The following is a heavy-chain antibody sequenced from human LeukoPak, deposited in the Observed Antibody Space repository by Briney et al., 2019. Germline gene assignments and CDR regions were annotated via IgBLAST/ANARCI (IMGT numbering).Heavy chain of an antibody. D-gene: IGHD4-17*01. J-gene: IGHJ4*02. CDR3: ARAPGTVTDY. Sequence: PGGSLRLSCAASGSTFSSYWMHWVRQAPGKGLVWVSRINSDGRITDYADSVKGRFAISRDNAKNTLYLQMNSLRAEDTAVYYCARAPGTVTDYWGQGTLVTVSS. CDR2: INSDGRIT. CDR1: GSTFSSYW. V-gene: IGHV3-74*01.